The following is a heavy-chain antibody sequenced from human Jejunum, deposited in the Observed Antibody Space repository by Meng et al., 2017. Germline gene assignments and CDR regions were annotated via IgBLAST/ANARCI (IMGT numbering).Heavy chain of an antibody. V-gene: IGHV3-30*01. CDR1: GFTFSSYA. CDR3: TRGPPFGGLVNSYLDY. Sequence: GGSLRLSCAASGFTFSSYAIHWVRQAPGKGLEWVSVISYDGTDKYYAESVRGRFTISRDNSKYTLHLQMDSLTADDSAVYYCTRGPPFGGLVNSYLDYWGQGILVTVYS. J-gene: IGHJ4*02. CDR2: ISYDGTDK. D-gene: IGHD3-16*01.